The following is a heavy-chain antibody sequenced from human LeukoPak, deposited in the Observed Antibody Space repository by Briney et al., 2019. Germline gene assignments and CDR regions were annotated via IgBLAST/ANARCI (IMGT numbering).Heavy chain of an antibody. V-gene: IGHV4-4*02. CDR1: GFTFSSYG. Sequence: PGGSLRLSCAASGFTFSSYGMHWVRQPPGKGLEWIGEIYHSGSTNYNPSLKSRVTISVDKSKNQFSLKLSSVTAADTAVYYCARCYSSSWYLPPYYFDYWGQGTLVTVSS. J-gene: IGHJ4*02. D-gene: IGHD6-13*01. CDR3: ARCYSSSWYLPPYYFDY. CDR2: IYHSGST.